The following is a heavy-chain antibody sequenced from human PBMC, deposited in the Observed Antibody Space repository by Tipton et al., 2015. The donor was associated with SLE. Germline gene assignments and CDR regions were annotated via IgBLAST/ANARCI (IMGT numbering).Heavy chain of an antibody. J-gene: IGHJ4*02. CDR3: ARHAVESGLS. Sequence: LRLSCTVSGGPIISSGHYWGWIRQSPGKGLDFIGSMYHTGSTYYNPSLKSRVTISLNTSKNQFSLRVNSVTAADTAVYYCARHAVESGLSWGQGTLVTVSS. V-gene: IGHV4-39*01. CDR2: MYHTGST. D-gene: IGHD3/OR15-3a*01. CDR1: GGPIISSGHY.